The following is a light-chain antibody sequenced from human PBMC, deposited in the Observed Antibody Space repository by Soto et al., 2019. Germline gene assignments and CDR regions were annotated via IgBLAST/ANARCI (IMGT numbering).Light chain of an antibody. Sequence: DIQMTQSPSTLSASVGDRVTITCRASQSISSWLAWYQQKPGKAPKLLISTASSLESGVPSRFGGSGSGTEFTLTISSLQPDDFATYYCQQYDSYSVTFGGGTKV. CDR1: QSISSW. CDR3: QQYDSYSVT. CDR2: TAS. V-gene: IGKV1-5*03. J-gene: IGKJ4*01.